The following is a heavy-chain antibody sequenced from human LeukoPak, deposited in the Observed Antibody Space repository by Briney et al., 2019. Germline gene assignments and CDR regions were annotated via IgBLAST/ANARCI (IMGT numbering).Heavy chain of an antibody. CDR2: IYYSGST. Sequence: SETLSLTCTVSGGSISSSYWSWIRQPPGKGLEWIAYIYYSGSTNYNPSLKSRATISIDTSKNQFSLNLTSVTAADTAVYYCARDRGVDPDTFDIWGQGTMVTVSS. J-gene: IGHJ3*02. D-gene: IGHD2-8*01. V-gene: IGHV4-59*01. CDR3: ARDRGVDPDTFDI. CDR1: GGSISSSY.